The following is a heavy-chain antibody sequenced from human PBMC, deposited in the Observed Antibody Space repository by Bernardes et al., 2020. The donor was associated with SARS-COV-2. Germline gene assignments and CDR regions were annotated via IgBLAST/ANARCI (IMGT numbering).Heavy chain of an antibody. Sequence: ASVKVSCKASGYTFTGYYMHWVRQAPGQGLEWMGWISAYNGNTNYAQKLQGRVTMTTDTSTSTAYMELRSLRSDDTAVYYCARMLVTPSDFDYWGQGTLVTVSS. V-gene: IGHV1-18*04. CDR1: GYTFTGYY. J-gene: IGHJ4*02. CDR3: ARMLVTPSDFDY. D-gene: IGHD2-21*02. CDR2: ISAYNGNT.